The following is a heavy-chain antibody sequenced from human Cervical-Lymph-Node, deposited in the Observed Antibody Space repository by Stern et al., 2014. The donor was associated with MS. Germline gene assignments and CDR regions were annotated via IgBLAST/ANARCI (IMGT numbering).Heavy chain of an antibody. CDR3: ARQDGYNLDY. V-gene: IGHV3-21*01. CDR2: ITSGSAYL. Sequence: EVQLGESGGDLVKPGGSLRLSCEASGFPFSYYDMNWVRQAPGQGLEWVSSITSGSAYLYYADSVKGRFTISRDNAKNSLYLQMNSLRAEDTAVYYCARQDGYNLDYWGRGTLVTVSS. CDR1: GFPFSYYD. D-gene: IGHD5-24*01. J-gene: IGHJ4*02.